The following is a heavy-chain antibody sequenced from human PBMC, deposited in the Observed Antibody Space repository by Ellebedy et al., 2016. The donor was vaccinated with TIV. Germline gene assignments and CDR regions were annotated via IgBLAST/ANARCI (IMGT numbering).Heavy chain of an antibody. CDR3: AREVGGAAGLYYYYYYGMDV. J-gene: IGHJ6*02. Sequence: ASVKVSCXASGYTFTGYYMHWVRQAPGQGLEWMGWINPNSGGTNYAQKFQGRVTMTRDTSISTAYMELSRLRSDDTAVYYCAREVGGAAGLYYYYYYGMDVWGQGTTVTVSS. V-gene: IGHV1-2*02. CDR2: INPNSGGT. CDR1: GYTFTGYY. D-gene: IGHD6-13*01.